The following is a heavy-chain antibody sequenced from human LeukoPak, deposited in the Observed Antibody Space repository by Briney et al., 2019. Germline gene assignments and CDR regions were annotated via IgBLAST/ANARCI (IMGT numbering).Heavy chain of an antibody. CDR2: INPNSGGT. J-gene: IGHJ4*02. D-gene: IGHD3-22*01. V-gene: IGHV1-2*02. Sequence: GASVKVSCKASGYTFTGYYMHWVRQAPGQGLEWIGWINPNSGGTNYAQKFQGRVTMTRDTSISTAYMELSRLRSDDTAVYYCARSLRALSGYQLYWGQGTLVTVSS. CDR1: GYTFTGYY. CDR3: ARSLRALSGYQLY.